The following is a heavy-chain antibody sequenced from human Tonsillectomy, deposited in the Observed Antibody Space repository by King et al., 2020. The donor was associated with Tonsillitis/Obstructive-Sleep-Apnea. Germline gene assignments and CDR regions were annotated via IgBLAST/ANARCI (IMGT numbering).Heavy chain of an antibody. D-gene: IGHD3-22*01. CDR1: GFTFSSYE. Sequence: VQLVESGGGLVQPGGSLRLSCAASGFTFSSYEMNWVRQAPGKGLEWVSYISSSGSTIYYADSVKGRFTISRDNAKNSLYLQMNSLRAGDTAVYYCARVGYYYDSSGYPDPYDYWGQGTLVTVSS. V-gene: IGHV3-48*03. CDR2: ISSSGSTI. CDR3: ARVGYYYDSSGYPDPYDY. J-gene: IGHJ4*02.